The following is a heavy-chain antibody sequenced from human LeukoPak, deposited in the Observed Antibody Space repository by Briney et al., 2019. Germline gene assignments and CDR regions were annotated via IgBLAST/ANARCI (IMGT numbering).Heavy chain of an antibody. CDR1: GYTFTSYY. CDR2: INTSGGRT. D-gene: IGHD1-7*01. V-gene: IGHV1-46*01. CDR3: ERDRFITGTTGYFHY. Sequence: ASVTVSCKASGYTFTSYYMHWVRQAPGQGLEGMGVINTSGGRTRYAQKFQGRVTITRDRATRTVYMEVRSVRCEDTAGCYCERDRFITGTTGYFHYWGQGTLVTVSS. J-gene: IGHJ4*02.